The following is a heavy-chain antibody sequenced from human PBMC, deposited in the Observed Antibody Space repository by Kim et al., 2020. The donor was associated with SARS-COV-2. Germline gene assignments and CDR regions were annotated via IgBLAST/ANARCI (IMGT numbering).Heavy chain of an antibody. D-gene: IGHD3-3*01. CDR1: GFTFSSYA. CDR3: HITIFEGNWFDP. V-gene: IGHV3-23*01. Sequence: GGSLRLSCAASGFTFSSYAMSWVRQAPGKGLEWFSAISGSGGSTYYADSVKGRFTISRDNSKKTLYLQMNSLRAEDTAVYYCHITIFEGNWFDPWGQGTLVTVSS. J-gene: IGHJ5*02. CDR2: ISGSGGST.